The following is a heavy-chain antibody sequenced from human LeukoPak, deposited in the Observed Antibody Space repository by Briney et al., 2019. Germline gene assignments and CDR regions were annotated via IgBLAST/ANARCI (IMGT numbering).Heavy chain of an antibody. CDR3: ARDRAGWYDDYYYYMDV. D-gene: IGHD6-19*01. Sequence: GGSLRLSCAASGFTFSSYWMHWVRQAPGKGLVWVSHINSDGSTTGYADSVKGRFTISRDNAKNTLYLQMNSLRAEDTALYYCARDRAGWYDDYYYYMDVWGKGTTVTVSS. J-gene: IGHJ6*03. CDR1: GFTFSSYW. V-gene: IGHV3-74*01. CDR2: INSDGSTT.